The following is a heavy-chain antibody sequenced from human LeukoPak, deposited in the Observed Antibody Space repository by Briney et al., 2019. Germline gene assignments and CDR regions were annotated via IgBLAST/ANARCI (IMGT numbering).Heavy chain of an antibody. D-gene: IGHD6-6*01. CDR2: INSDGSST. V-gene: IGHV3-74*01. J-gene: IGHJ4*02. CDR3: ARGLSGYASSLGY. CDR1: GFTFSSYW. Sequence: GESLKISCAASGFTFSSYWMHWVRQAPGKVLVWVSRINSDGSSTSYADSVRGRFSISRDNAKNTLYLQMNSLRAEDTAVYYCARGLSGYASSLGYWGQGTLVTVSA.